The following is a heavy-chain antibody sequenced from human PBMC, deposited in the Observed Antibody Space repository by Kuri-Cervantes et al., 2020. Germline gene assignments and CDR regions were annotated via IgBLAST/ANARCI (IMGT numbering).Heavy chain of an antibody. Sequence: GESLKISCAASGFTFSSCALSWVRRAPGKGLEWVSAIATTGDTYYSGSVKGRFTISRENAKSSMYLQMNSLRAGDTAVYYCARAHYYGSGSLSWFDPWGQGTLVTVSS. CDR1: GFTFSSCA. CDR3: ARAHYYGSGSLSWFDP. J-gene: IGHJ5*02. CDR2: IATTGDT. D-gene: IGHD3-10*01. V-gene: IGHV3-13*01.